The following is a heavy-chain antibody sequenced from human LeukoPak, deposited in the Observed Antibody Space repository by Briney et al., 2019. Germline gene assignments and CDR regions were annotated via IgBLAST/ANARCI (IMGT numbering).Heavy chain of an antibody. D-gene: IGHD3/OR15-3a*01. Sequence: PSETLSLTCTVSGGSISSYYWGWIRQPPGKGLEWIGSIYYSGSTYYNPSLKSRVTISVDTSKNQFSLKLSSVTAADTAVYYCARDRTYYYMDVWGKGTTVTVSS. J-gene: IGHJ6*03. V-gene: IGHV4-39*07. CDR1: GGSISSYY. CDR2: IYYSGST. CDR3: ARDRTYYYMDV.